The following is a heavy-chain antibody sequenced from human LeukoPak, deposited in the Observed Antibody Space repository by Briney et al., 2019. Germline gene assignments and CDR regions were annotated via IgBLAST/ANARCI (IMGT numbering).Heavy chain of an antibody. D-gene: IGHD3-22*01. J-gene: IGHJ4*02. Sequence: GASVKVSCKASGYTFTSYYMHWVRQAPGQGLEWMGIINPSGGSTSYAQKFQGRVTMTRDTSTSTVYMELSSLRSEDTAVYYCARAFPYAYYYDSSGYYDYWGQGTLVTVSS. CDR3: ARAFPYAYYYDSSGYYDY. CDR2: INPSGGST. CDR1: GYTFTSYY. V-gene: IGHV1-46*01.